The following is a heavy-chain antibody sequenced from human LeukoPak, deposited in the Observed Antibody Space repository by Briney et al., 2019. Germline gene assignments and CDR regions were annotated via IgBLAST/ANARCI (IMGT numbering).Heavy chain of an antibody. CDR2: ISGSGGST. J-gene: IGHJ3*02. V-gene: IGHV3-23*01. Sequence: PGGSLRLSCAASGFTFSSYAMNWVRQAPGKGLEWVSVISGSGGSTYYADSVKGRFTISRDNSKNTLYLQMNSLRAEDTAVYYCAKDIVVVPASSAFDIWGQGTMVTVSS. CDR3: AKDIVVVPASSAFDI. D-gene: IGHD2-2*01. CDR1: GFTFSSYA.